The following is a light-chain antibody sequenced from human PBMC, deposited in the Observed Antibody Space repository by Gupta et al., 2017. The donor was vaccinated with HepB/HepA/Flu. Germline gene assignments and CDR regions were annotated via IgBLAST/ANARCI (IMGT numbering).Light chain of an antibody. CDR2: AAS. CDR1: QSISSY. CDR3: QQSYSTPLFT. Sequence: DIQMTKSSSSLSASVGDRVTITCRASQSISSYLNWYQQKPGKAPKLLIYAASSLQSGVPARFSGSGSGTDFTLTISSLQPEDFATYYCQQSYSTPLFTFGPGTKVDIK. V-gene: IGKV1-39*01. J-gene: IGKJ3*01.